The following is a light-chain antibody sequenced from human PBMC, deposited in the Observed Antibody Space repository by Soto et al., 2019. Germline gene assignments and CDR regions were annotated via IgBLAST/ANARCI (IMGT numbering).Light chain of an antibody. Sequence: DIVMTQTPLSLSVTPGQPASISCKSSQSLLHSDGKTYLYWYLQKPGQPPQLLIYAASSLQSGVPSRFSGSGSGTDFTLTISSLQPEDFATYYCQQSYSTPRTFGQGTRLEIK. V-gene: IGKV2-29*01. CDR3: QQSYSTPRT. J-gene: IGKJ5*01. CDR2: AAS. CDR1: QSLLHSDGKTY.